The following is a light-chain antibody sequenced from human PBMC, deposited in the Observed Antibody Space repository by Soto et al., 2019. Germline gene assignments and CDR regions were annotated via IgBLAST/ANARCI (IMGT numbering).Light chain of an antibody. Sequence: QAVVTQPASVSGSPGQSITISCTGTSSDVGSYNLVSWYQQHPGKAPKLMIYEGSKRPSGVSNRFSGSKSGNTASLTISGLQAEDEADYYCCSYAGSSTHYVFGTGTKLTVL. CDR2: EGS. J-gene: IGLJ1*01. CDR3: CSYAGSSTHYV. CDR1: SSDVGSYNL. V-gene: IGLV2-23*01.